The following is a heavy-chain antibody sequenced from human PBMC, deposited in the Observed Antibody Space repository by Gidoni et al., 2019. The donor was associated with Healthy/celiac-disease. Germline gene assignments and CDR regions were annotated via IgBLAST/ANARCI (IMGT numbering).Heavy chain of an antibody. CDR1: GFTFTSYA. V-gene: IGHV3-30*04. Sequence: QVQLVESVGGVVQPGRSLRLSCAASGFTFTSYAMHWVRQAPGKGLEWVAVISYDGSNKYYADSVKGRFTISRDNSKNTLYLQMNSLRAEDTAVYYCAREGQYCTNGVCYTVFDYWGQGTLVTVSS. CDR3: AREGQYCTNGVCYTVFDY. D-gene: IGHD2-8*01. CDR2: ISYDGSNK. J-gene: IGHJ4*02.